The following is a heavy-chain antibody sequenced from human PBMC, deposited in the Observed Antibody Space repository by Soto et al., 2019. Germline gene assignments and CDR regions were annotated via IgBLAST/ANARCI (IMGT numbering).Heavy chain of an antibody. V-gene: IGHV1-69*08. J-gene: IGHJ4*02. CDR2: IIPLLDIT. CDR3: VRDSPIGSTYSGYDGIDY. CDR1: GGTFSNDI. Sequence: QVQLVQSGAEVKKPGSSVKVSCKASGGTFSNDIITWVRQAPGQGLEWMGRIIPLLDITNYAQKFQGRVTITADKSTSTAYIELNSLRSEDTAVYYCVRDSPIGSTYSGYDGIDYWGQGTLVTVSS. D-gene: IGHD5-12*01.